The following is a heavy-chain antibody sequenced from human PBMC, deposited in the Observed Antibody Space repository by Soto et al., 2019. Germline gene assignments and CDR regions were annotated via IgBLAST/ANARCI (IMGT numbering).Heavy chain of an antibody. CDR3: ARTATVTRAFDI. CDR2: IYYSGST. J-gene: IGHJ3*02. V-gene: IGHV4-59*08. Sequence: SETLSLTCTVSGGSISSYYWSWIRQPPGKGLEWIGYIYYSGSTNYNPSLKSRVTISVDTSKNQFSLKLSSVTAADTAVYYCARTATVTRAFDIWGQGTMVTVSS. CDR1: GGSISSYY. D-gene: IGHD4-17*01.